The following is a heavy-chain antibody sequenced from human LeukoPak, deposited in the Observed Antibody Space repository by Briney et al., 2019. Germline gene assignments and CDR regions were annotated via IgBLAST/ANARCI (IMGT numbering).Heavy chain of an antibody. D-gene: IGHD1-26*01. CDR1: GFTFSSYW. CDR2: IWYDGSNK. CDR3: ARERGSYYFDY. V-gene: IGHV3-33*08. J-gene: IGHJ4*02. Sequence: GGSLRLSCAASGFTFSSYWMSWVRQAPGKGLEWVAVIWYDGSNKYYADSVKGRFTISRDNSKNTLYLQMNSQRAEDTAVYYCARERGSYYFDYWGQGTLVTVSS.